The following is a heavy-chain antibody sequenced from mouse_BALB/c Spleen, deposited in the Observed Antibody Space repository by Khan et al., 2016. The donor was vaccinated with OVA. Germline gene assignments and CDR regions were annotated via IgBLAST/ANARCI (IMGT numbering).Heavy chain of an antibody. CDR3: AKIFYGNSYAMDY. D-gene: IGHD2-1*01. V-gene: IGHV1-77*01. J-gene: IGHJ4*01. CDR1: GYTFTDYD. CDR2: IYPGSGST. Sequence: QVRLQQSGPELVKPGASVKMSCKTSGYTFTDYDIRWVKQRTEQGLEWIGEIYPGSGSTYYNEKFKGKATLTADKSSNTAYMQLSSLTSEDSAVYFCAKIFYGNSYAMDYWGQGTAVTVSS.